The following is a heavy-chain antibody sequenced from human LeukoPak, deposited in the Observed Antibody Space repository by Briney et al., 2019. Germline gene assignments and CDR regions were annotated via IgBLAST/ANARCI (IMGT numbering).Heavy chain of an antibody. V-gene: IGHV3-23*01. J-gene: IGHJ4*02. D-gene: IGHD6-19*01. CDR2: ISGSGGST. CDR1: GFTFSSYA. Sequence: GGSLRLSCAASGFTFSSYAMSWVRQAPGKGLEWVSAISGSGGSTYYADSVKGRFTISRDNSKNTLYLQMNSLRAEDTAVYYCARDPSVSAYSSGQYYFDYWGQGTLVTVSS. CDR3: ARDPSVSAYSSGQYYFDY.